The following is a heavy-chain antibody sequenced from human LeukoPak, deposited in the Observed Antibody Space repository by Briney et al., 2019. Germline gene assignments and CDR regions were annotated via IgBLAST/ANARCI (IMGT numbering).Heavy chain of an antibody. V-gene: IGHV3-21*01. CDR3: ARAGRYYYGSGSYNGFDP. J-gene: IGHJ5*02. CDR2: ISSSSSYI. Sequence: GGSLRLSCAASGFTFSSYSMNWVRQAPGKGLEWVSSISSSSSYIYYADSVKGRLTISRDNAKNSLYLQMNSLRAEDTAVYYCARAGRYYYGSGSYNGFDPWGQGTLVTVSS. D-gene: IGHD3-10*01. CDR1: GFTFSSYS.